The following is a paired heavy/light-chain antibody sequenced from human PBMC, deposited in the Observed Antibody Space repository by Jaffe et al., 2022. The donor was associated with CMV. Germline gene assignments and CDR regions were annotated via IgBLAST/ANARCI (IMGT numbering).Heavy chain of an antibody. CDR2: IDNRGGNI. J-gene: IGHJ6*02. Sequence: QVQLVESGGGLVKPGGSLRLTCAASGFIFSDYYMNWIRQAPGKGPEWLSHIDNRGGNIYYVDSVRGRFTISRDNAKSSLFLEMNGLRVDDTAVYYCARSQDFWGGDNMDLWGPGTTVAVSS. CDR3: ARSQDFWGGDNMDL. V-gene: IGHV3-11*01. D-gene: IGHD3-3*01. CDR1: GFIFSDYY.
Light chain of an antibody. CDR2: VVS. Sequence: DIQMTQSPSSLSASVGDRVTITCRPSQSISTYLNWYQQKPGKAPELLMYVVSSLPSGVPSRFSGSGSGTDFTLTINGLQPEDFATYYCQQSYSVPWTFGQGTKVEIK. CDR1: QSISTY. J-gene: IGKJ1*01. CDR3: QQSYSVPWT. V-gene: IGKV1-39*01.